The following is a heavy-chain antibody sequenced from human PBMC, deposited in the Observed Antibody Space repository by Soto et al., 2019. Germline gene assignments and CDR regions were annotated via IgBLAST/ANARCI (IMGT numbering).Heavy chain of an antibody. V-gene: IGHV1-69*13. Sequence: GASVKVSCKASGGTFSSYAISWVRQAPGQGLEWMGGIIPIFGTANYAQKFQGRVTITADESTSTAYMELSSLRSEDTAVYYCAVCPLTYYYDSSGLPGAQFWVAFDIWGQGTMVTVSS. CDR2: IIPIFGTA. CDR1: GGTFSSYA. CDR3: AVCPLTYYYDSSGLPGAQFWVAFDI. D-gene: IGHD3-22*01. J-gene: IGHJ3*02.